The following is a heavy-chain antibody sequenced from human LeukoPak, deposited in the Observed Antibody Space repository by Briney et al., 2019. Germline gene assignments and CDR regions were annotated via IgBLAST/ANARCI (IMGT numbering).Heavy chain of an antibody. V-gene: IGHV4-39*01. J-gene: IGHJ4*02. D-gene: IGHD3-3*01. CDR2: IYYRGST. CDR3: SRLGVVPAGNIDS. Sequence: PSETLSLTCTLSIASINSTTYYWGWIRQPPGKGLEWIGNIYYRGSTYYNPSLKSRVTISVDTSKNQFSLRLTSVTAADTAVYYCSRLGVVPAGNIDSWGQGALVGLSS. CDR1: IASINSTTYY.